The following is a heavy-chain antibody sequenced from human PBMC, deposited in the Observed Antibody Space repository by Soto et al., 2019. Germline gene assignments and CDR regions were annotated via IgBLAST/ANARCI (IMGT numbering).Heavy chain of an antibody. CDR1: GYTFTSYG. J-gene: IGHJ3*02. CDR3: ARDITATDSSGYYQPRAFDI. V-gene: IGHV1-18*01. CDR2: ISAYNGNT. Sequence: QVQLVQSGAEVKKPGASVKVSCKASGYTFTSYGISWVRQAPGQGLEWMGWISAYNGNTNYAQKLQGRVTMTTDTATSTAYMELRSLRSDDTAVYYCARDITATDSSGYYQPRAFDIWGQGTMVTVSS. D-gene: IGHD3-22*01.